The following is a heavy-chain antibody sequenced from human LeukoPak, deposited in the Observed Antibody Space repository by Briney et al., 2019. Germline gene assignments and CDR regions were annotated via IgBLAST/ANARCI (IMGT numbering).Heavy chain of an antibody. CDR1: GGSFSGYY. CDR2: INHSGST. J-gene: IGHJ4*02. D-gene: IGHD3-10*01. Sequence: SETLSLTCAVYGGSFSGYYWSWIRQPPGKGLEWIGEINHSGSTNYNPSLKGRVTISVDTSKNQFSLKLSSVTAADTAVYYCARLRGSGSYWDYWGQGTLVTVSS. V-gene: IGHV4-34*01. CDR3: ARLRGSGSYWDY.